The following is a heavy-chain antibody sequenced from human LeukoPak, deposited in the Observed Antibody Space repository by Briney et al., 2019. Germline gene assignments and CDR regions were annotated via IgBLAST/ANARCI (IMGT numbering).Heavy chain of an antibody. CDR2: IRNKANSYTT. V-gene: IGHV3-72*01. CDR1: GFTFSDHY. D-gene: IGHD1-26*01. Sequence: PGGSLRLSCAASGFTFSDHYMDWVRQAPGKGLEWVGRIRNKANSYTTEYAASVKGRFTISRDDSKNSLYLQMNSLKTEDTAVYSYARVGATTEGFDYWGQGTLVTVSS. J-gene: IGHJ4*02. CDR3: ARVGATTEGFDY.